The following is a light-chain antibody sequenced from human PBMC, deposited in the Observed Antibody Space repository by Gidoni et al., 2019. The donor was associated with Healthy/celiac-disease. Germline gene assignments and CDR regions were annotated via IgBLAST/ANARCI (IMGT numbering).Light chain of an antibody. Sequence: EIVLPQSPATLSLSPGERATLSCRASQSVSSYLAWYQQKPGQAPRLLIYDASNRATGIPARFSGSGSGTDFTLTISSLEPEDFAVYYFQQRSNWPWTFGQGTKVEIK. V-gene: IGKV3-11*01. CDR2: DAS. J-gene: IGKJ1*01. CDR1: QSVSSY. CDR3: QQRSNWPWT.